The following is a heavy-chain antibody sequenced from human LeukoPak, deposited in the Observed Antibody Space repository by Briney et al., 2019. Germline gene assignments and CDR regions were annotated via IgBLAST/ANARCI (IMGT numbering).Heavy chain of an antibody. CDR3: ARLTPY. V-gene: IGHV4-59*12. Sequence: PSETLSLTCTVSGGSISSYYWSWIRQPPGKGLKWIGYIYYSGSTNYNPSLKSRVTISVDTSKNQFSLKLSSVTAADTAVYYCARLTPYWGQGTLVTVSS. CDR2: IYYSGST. D-gene: IGHD4-23*01. CDR1: GGSISSYY. J-gene: IGHJ4*02.